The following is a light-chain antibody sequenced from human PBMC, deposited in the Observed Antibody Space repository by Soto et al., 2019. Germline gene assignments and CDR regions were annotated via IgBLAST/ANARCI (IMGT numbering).Light chain of an antibody. CDR3: QHYDTLPLFT. CDR2: DVS. Sequence: DIQMTQSPSSLSASVGDRVTITCQASQAISNHLNWYQQKPGKAPKLLIYDVSNLETGVPSRFSGIGSGTYFTFTISSLQPEDFASYYCQHYDTLPLFTFGPGTKVDI. J-gene: IGKJ3*01. CDR1: QAISNH. V-gene: IGKV1-33*01.